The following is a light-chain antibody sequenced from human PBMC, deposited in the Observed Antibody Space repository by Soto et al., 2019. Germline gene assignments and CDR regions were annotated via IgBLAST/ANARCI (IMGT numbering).Light chain of an antibody. CDR2: WAS. CDR3: QQYYSTPWT. V-gene: IGKV4-1*01. J-gene: IGKJ1*01. Sequence: IVMTQSPDSLPVSLGERATINCKSSQSVLYSSNNKNYLAWYQQKPGQPPKLLIYWASTRQSGVPDRFSGSGSGTDFTLTISSLQAEDVAAYYCQQYYSTPWTFGQGTKVEIK. CDR1: QSVLYSSNNKNY.